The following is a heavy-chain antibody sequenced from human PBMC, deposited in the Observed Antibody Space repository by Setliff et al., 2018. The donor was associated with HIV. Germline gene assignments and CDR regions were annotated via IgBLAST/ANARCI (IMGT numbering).Heavy chain of an antibody. CDR2: IYYSGST. V-gene: IGHV4-59*08. Sequence: KPSETLSLTCTVSGGSISSYYWSWIRQPPGKGLEWIGYIYYSGSTNYNPSLKSRVTISVDTSKNQFSLKLSSVTATDTAVYYCARGYGAAGGGYWGQGTLVTVSS. CDR1: GGSISSYY. CDR3: ARGYGAAGGGY. J-gene: IGHJ4*02. D-gene: IGHD6-25*01.